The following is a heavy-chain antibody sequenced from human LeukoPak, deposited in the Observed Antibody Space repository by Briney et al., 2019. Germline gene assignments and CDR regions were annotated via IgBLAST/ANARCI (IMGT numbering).Heavy chain of an antibody. J-gene: IGHJ5*02. V-gene: IGHV4-39*01. CDR1: DGSISSSNYY. CDR2: IFYTGNT. Sequence: SETLSLTCTVSDGSISSSNYYWAWIRQPPGKGLEWIANIFYTGNTYYNPSLKSRVTILIDTSKNQFSLRLSSVTATDTAVYYCARLNKPGWFDPWGQGTLVTVSS. D-gene: IGHD1-14*01. CDR3: ARLNKPGWFDP.